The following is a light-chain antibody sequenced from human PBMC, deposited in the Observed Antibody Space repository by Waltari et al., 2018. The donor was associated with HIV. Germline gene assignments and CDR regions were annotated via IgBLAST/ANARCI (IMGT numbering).Light chain of an antibody. CDR3: QQRNSWPIT. CDR1: QNVGNY. V-gene: IGKV3-11*01. CDR2: DAS. J-gene: IGKJ5*01. Sequence: EIVLTQSPATLSLSPGERATLSCRASQNVGNYLAWYQHKPGQAPRLLIYDASNRATGIPARFSGSGSGTDFTLSISSVEPEDFVVYYCQQRNSWPITFGQGTRLEIK.